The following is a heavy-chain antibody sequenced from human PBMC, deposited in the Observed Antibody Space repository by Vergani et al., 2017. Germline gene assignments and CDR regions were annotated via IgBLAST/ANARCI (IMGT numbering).Heavy chain of an antibody. Sequence: QVQLVQSGAEVKKPGSSVKVSCKASGGTFSSYAISWVRQAPGQGLEWMGRIIPIFGTANYAQKFQGRVTITADKSTSTAYMELSSLRSEDTAVYYCARGGYCRSTSCYTGRYYMDVWGKGTTVTVSS. CDR3: ARGGYCRSTSCYTGRYYMDV. V-gene: IGHV1-69*06. D-gene: IGHD2-2*02. CDR2: IIPIFGTA. CDR1: GGTFSSYA. J-gene: IGHJ6*03.